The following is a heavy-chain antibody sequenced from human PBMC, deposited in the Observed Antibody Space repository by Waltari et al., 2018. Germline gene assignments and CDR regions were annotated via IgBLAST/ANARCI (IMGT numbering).Heavy chain of an antibody. CDR3: AREVGGSSWSTTPRGDAFDI. D-gene: IGHD6-13*01. V-gene: IGHV4-39*07. Sequence: QLQLRESGPGLLKPSETLSLTCSVSGDSIGSGYYYWGWIRQAPGKGLEWIGSIYFAGRAYDNPSLKGRCTIAVDTSKNQFALRLSSVTAADTAVYYCAREVGGSSWSTTPRGDAFDIWGQGTMVTVSS. J-gene: IGHJ3*02. CDR2: IYFAGRA. CDR1: GDSIGSGYYY.